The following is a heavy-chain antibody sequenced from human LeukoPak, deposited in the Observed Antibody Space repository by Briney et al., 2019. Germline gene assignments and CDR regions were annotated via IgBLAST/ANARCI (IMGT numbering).Heavy chain of an antibody. CDR1: GGSISSGSYY. CDR2: IYTSGST. CDR3: ARSKGTYYDLWSGAGGRWFDP. V-gene: IGHV4-61*02. Sequence: SETLSLTCTVSGGSISSGSYYWSWIRQPAGKGLEWIGRIYTSGSTNYNPSLKSRVTISVDTSKNQFSLKLSSVTAADTAVYYCARSKGTYYDLWSGAGGRWFDPWGQGTLVTVSS. J-gene: IGHJ5*02. D-gene: IGHD3-3*01.